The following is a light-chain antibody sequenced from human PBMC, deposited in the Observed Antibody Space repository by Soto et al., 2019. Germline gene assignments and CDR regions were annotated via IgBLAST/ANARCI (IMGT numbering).Light chain of an antibody. CDR2: NDY. V-gene: IGLV1-47*02. Sequence: QSVLAQPPSASGTPGQRVTISCSGSTSNVGSNLASWYQQLPGSAPKLLIYNDYKRPSGVPDRFSGSKSGTSASLGISGLRSEDEADDFCALWDDSLSGVVFGGGTKLTVL. CDR3: ALWDDSLSGVV. CDR1: TSNVGSNL. J-gene: IGLJ2*01.